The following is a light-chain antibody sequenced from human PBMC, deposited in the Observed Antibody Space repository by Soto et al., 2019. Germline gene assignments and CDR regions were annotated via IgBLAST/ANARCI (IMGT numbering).Light chain of an antibody. V-gene: IGKV3-11*01. Sequence: EIVLTQSPATLSLSPGDRATLSCRASQSVGSYLGWYQQRPGQAPRLLIYGASNRATGIPAGFSGSGSGTDFTLTISSLEPEDFAVYYCQQRSDWPSTFGGGTKVEIK. CDR2: GAS. J-gene: IGKJ4*01. CDR1: QSVGSY. CDR3: QQRSDWPST.